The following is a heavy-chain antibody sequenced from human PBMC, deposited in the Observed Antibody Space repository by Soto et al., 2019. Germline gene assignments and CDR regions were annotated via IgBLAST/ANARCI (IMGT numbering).Heavy chain of an antibody. CDR1: GFTFNNYA. CDR3: AKGRGGSGSLTPRVDF. Sequence: EVQLLEYGGGLVPPGGSLRLSCAASGFTFNNYAMTWVRQAPGKGLEWVSAISGGGDTTSYADSVKGRFTVSRDGSKNTLYLQMSSLRAEDTALYYCAKGRGGSGSLTPRVDFWGQGTLVTVSS. V-gene: IGHV3-23*01. J-gene: IGHJ4*02. D-gene: IGHD3-10*01. CDR2: ISGGGDTT.